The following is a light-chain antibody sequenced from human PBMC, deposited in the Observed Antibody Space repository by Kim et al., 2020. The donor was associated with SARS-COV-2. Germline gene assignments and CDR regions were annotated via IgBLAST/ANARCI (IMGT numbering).Light chain of an antibody. V-gene: IGKV3-20*01. CDR3: QQYGSSPLT. CDR1: QSVSSSY. J-gene: IGKJ4*01. CDR2: GAS. Sequence: IVLTQSPGTLSLSPGERATLSCRASQSVSSSYLAWYQQKPGQAPRLLIYGASSRATGIPARFSGSGSGTDFTLTISRLEPEDFAVYYCQQYGSSPLTFGGGTKVDIK.